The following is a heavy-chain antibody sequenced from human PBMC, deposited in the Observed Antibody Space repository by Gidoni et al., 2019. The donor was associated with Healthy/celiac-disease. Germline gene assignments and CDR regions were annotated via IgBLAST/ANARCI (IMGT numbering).Heavy chain of an antibody. CDR1: GGSISSSSYY. CDR2: IYYSGRT. D-gene: IGHD6-19*01. J-gene: IGHJ5*02. Sequence: QLQLQESGPGLVKPSETLSLTCTVSGGSISSSSYYWGWIRQPPGKGLEWIGSIYYSGRTYYNPSLKSRVTISVDTSKNQFSLKLSSVTAADTAVYYCARQPRRIAVAGTGYWFDPWGQGTLVTVSS. CDR3: ARQPRRIAVAGTGYWFDP. V-gene: IGHV4-39*01.